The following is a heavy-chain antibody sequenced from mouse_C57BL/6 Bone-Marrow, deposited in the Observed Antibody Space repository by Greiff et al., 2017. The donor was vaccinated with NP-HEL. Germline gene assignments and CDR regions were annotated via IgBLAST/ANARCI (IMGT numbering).Heavy chain of an antibody. CDR3: AMVRRTWFAY. Sequence: VQLQQSGAELVRPGTSVKLSCKASGYTFTSYWMHWVKQRPGQGLEWIGVIDPSDSYTNYNQKFKGKATLTVDTSSSTAYMQLSSLTSEDSAVYYCAMVRRTWFAYWGQGTLVTVSA. CDR2: IDPSDSYT. D-gene: IGHD2-2*01. CDR1: GYTFTSYW. J-gene: IGHJ3*01. V-gene: IGHV1-59*01.